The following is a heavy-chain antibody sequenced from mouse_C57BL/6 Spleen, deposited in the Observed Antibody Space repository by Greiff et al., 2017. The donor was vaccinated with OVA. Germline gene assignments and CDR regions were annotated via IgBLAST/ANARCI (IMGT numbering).Heavy chain of an antibody. D-gene: IGHD1-1*01. CDR1: GFTFSSYT. CDR3: ARHTTGGGYFDV. CDR2: ISGGGGNT. V-gene: IGHV5-9*01. Sequence: EVQLVESGGGLVKPGGSLKLSCAASGFTFSSYTMSWVRQTPEKRLEWVATISGGGGNTYYPDSVKGRFTISRDKAKNKLYLQMSSLRSEYTALYYCARHTTGGGYFDVWGTGTTVTVSS. J-gene: IGHJ1*03.